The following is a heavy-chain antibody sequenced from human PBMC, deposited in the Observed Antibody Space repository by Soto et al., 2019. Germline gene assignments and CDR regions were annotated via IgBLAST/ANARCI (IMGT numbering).Heavy chain of an antibody. V-gene: IGHV3-15*04. CDR2: IVRRVDGWKI. D-gene: IGHD3-10*01. J-gene: IGHJ3*01. CDR3: TASKTAGGFDV. Sequence: EVQVVESGGGLVKPEGSLRLSCAVSGFTFTDAYMGWVRQAPGKGLEWVGRIVRRVDGWKIDYAANVKGSFTISGDESKNTLYLQMNSLRIEDTAMYYCTASKTAGGFDVWGPGTTVTVS. CDR1: GFTFTDAY.